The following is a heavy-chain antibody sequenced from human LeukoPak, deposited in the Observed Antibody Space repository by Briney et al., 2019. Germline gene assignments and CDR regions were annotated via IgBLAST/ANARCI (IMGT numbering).Heavy chain of an antibody. V-gene: IGHV4-4*07. CDR2: IYSSGST. D-gene: IGHD6-13*01. Sequence: SETLSLTCTVSGGSISSYYWSWIRQPAGKGLEWIGHIYSSGSTSYNPSLKSRVTVSLDTSKNQFSLKLSSVTAADTAVYYCASGRQQLAHYGMDVWGQGTTVTVSS. J-gene: IGHJ6*02. CDR3: ASGRQQLAHYGMDV. CDR1: GGSISSYY.